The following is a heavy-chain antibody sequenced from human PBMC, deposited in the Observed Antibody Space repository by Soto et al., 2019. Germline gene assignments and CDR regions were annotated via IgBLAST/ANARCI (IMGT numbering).Heavy chain of an antibody. D-gene: IGHD4-4*01. CDR1: GGSISSYY. Sequence: SETLSLTCTVSGGSISSYYWSWIRQPPGKGLEWIGYIYYSGSTNYNPSLKSRVTISVDTSKNQFSLKLSSVTAADTAVYYCAGTVTPSYFDYWGQGTLVTVSS. V-gene: IGHV4-59*08. CDR3: AGTVTPSYFDY. J-gene: IGHJ4*02. CDR2: IYYSGST.